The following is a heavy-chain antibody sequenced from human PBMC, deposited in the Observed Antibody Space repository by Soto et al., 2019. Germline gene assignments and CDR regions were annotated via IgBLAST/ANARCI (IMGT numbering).Heavy chain of an antibody. CDR3: ARLDYVWGSYRYTSRLKDYYYYYGMDV. Sequence: GASVKVSCKASGGTFSSYAIGWVRQAPGQGLEWMGGIIPIFGTANYAQKFQGRVTITADESTSTAYMELSSLRSEDTAVYYCARLDYVWGSYRYTSRLKDYYYYYGMDVWGQGTTVTVSS. CDR1: GGTFSSYA. CDR2: IIPIFGTA. V-gene: IGHV1-69*13. J-gene: IGHJ6*02. D-gene: IGHD3-16*02.